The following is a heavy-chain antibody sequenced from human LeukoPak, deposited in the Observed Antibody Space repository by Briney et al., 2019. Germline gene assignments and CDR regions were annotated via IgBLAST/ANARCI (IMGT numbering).Heavy chain of an antibody. CDR1: GYTFSSYY. D-gene: IGHD5/OR15-5a*01. V-gene: IGHV1-46*01. J-gene: IGHJ3*01. Sequence: ASVKVSCKASGYTFSSYYMQWVRHAPGQGLEWMGIITPSGGSTAYAQKFQGRVTMTRDTSTSTVYMELSSLRSEDTAVYYCAREVSGRLDAFDLWGQGTMVTVSS. CDR3: AREVSGRLDAFDL. CDR2: ITPSGGST.